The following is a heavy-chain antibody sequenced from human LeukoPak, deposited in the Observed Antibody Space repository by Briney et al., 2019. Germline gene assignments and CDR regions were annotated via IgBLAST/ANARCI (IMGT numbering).Heavy chain of an antibody. CDR2: INPNSGGT. J-gene: IGHJ4*02. V-gene: IGHV1-2*02. CDR3: ARDREYGVTSDY. D-gene: IGHD4-17*01. CDR1: GYTFTGYY. Sequence: ASVKVSCKASGYTFTGYYMHWVRQAPGQGLEWMGWINPNSGGTNYAQKLQGRVTMTTDTSTSTAYMELRSLRSDDTAVYYCARDREYGVTSDYWGQGTLVTVSS.